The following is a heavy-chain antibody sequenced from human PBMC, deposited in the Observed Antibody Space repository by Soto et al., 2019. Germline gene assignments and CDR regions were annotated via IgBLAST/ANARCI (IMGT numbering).Heavy chain of an antibody. CDR3: AKRTLDYSNLRYYYYGMDV. D-gene: IGHD4-4*01. J-gene: IGHJ6*02. Sequence: GGSLRLSCAASGFTFSSYGMHWVRQAPGKGLEWVAVISYDGSNKYYADSVKGRFTISRDNSKNTLYLQMNSLRAEDTAVYYCAKRTLDYSNLRYYYYGMDVWGQGTTVTAP. V-gene: IGHV3-30*18. CDR2: ISYDGSNK. CDR1: GFTFSSYG.